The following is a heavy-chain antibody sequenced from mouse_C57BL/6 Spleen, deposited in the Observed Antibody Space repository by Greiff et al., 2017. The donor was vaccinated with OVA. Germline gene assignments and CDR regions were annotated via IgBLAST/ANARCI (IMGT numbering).Heavy chain of an antibody. V-gene: IGHV1-69*01. Sequence: VQLQQPGAELVMPGASVKLSCKASGYTFTSYWMHWVKQRPGQGLEWIGEIDPSDSYTNYNQKFTGKSTLTVDKSSSTAYMQLSSLTSEDSAVYYCARRGYGAMDYWGQGTSVTVSS. CDR2: IDPSDSYT. J-gene: IGHJ4*01. CDR3: ARRGYGAMDY. CDR1: GYTFTSYW. D-gene: IGHD2-2*01.